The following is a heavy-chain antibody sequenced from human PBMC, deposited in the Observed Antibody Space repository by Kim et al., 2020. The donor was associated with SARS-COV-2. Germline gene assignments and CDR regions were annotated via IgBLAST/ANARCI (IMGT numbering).Heavy chain of an antibody. V-gene: IGHV4-4*02. CDR3: AREGVDLRPPGITMVRGVWFDP. J-gene: IGHJ5*02. Sequence: SETLSLTCAVSGGSISSSNWWSWVRQPPGKGLEWIGEIYHSGSTNYNPSLKSRVTISVDKSKNQFSLKLSSVTAADTAVYYCAREGVDLRPPGITMVRGVWFDPWGQGTLVTVSS. CDR1: GGSISSSNW. D-gene: IGHD3-10*01. CDR2: IYHSGST.